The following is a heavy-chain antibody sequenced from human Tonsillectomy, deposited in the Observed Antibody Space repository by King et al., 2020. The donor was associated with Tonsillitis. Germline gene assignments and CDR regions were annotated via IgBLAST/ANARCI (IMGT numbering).Heavy chain of an antibody. D-gene: IGHD1-26*01. CDR2: MYSGGTT. Sequence: VQLVESGGGLIQPGGSLRLSCAVSGFTVSSNYMSWVRQAPGKGLEWVSVMYSGGTTYYGDSVKGRFTISRDNSKNTLYYQMNSLRAEDTAVYYCARVLGSRSGSMGFDLWGRGTLVTVSS. V-gene: IGHV3-53*01. CDR1: GFTVSSNY. CDR3: ARVLGSRSGSMGFDL. J-gene: IGHJ2*01.